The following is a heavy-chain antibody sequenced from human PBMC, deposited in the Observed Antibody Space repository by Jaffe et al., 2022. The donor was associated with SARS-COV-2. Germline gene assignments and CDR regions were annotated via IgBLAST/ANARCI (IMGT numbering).Heavy chain of an antibody. J-gene: IGHJ3*01. D-gene: IGHD3-10*01. V-gene: IGHV2-5*02. CDR3: AHKMHHHASGRLGALDV. CDR2: IYWDNDK. Sequence: QITLKESGPALVIPTQTLRLTCTFSGFSLNAFGVGVGWIRQPPGKALEWLVFIYWDNDKRYSPSLKSRLTITKDTSKNQVVLTVTNMDPVDTGTYYCAHKMHHHASGRLGALDVWGQGTVVTVSS. CDR1: GFSLNAFGVG.